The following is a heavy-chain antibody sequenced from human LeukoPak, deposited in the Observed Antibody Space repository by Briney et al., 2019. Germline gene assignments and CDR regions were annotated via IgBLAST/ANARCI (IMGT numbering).Heavy chain of an antibody. Sequence: PGGSLRLSCAASGFTFSSYAMSWVRQAPGKRLEWVSAISGSGGSTYYADSVKGRFTISRDNSKNTLYLQMNSLRAEDTAVYYCAKDPNSSGWYGGAYWGQGTLVTVSS. V-gene: IGHV3-23*01. D-gene: IGHD6-19*01. CDR2: ISGSGGST. CDR1: GFTFSSYA. J-gene: IGHJ4*02. CDR3: AKDPNSSGWYGGAY.